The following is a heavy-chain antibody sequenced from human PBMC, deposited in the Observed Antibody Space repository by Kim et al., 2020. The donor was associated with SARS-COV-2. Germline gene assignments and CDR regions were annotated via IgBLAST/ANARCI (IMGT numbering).Heavy chain of an antibody. Sequence: GGSLRLSCAASGFTFSSYGMHWVRQAPGKGLEWVAVIWYDGSNKYYADSAKGRFTISRDNTKNTLYLQMNSLRAEDTGVYYCAKDVQSEILTGYFYYYYYYDRDVWGQGTTVTVSS. V-gene: IGHV3-33*06. D-gene: IGHD3-9*01. CDR2: IWYDGSNK. J-gene: IGHJ6*01. CDR3: AKDVQSEILTGYFYYYYYYDRDV. CDR1: GFTFSSYG.